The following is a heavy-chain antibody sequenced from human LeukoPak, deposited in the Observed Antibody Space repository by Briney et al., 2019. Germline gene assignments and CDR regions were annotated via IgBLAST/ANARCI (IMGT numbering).Heavy chain of an antibody. V-gene: IGHV3-23*01. Sequence: GGSLRLSCAASGFTFTNYAMTWVRQSPGKGLEWVSAVSSSGGNTYYAESVRGRFTISRDNSKNTVSLHMNSLRAEDTAVYYCAKAHDDYYFDHWGRGTRVTVSS. CDR1: GFTFTNYA. J-gene: IGHJ4*02. CDR3: AKAHDDYYFDH. CDR2: VSSSGGNT. D-gene: IGHD4-17*01.